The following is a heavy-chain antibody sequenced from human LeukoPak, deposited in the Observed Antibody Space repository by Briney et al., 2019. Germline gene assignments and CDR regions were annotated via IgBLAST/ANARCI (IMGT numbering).Heavy chain of an antibody. D-gene: IGHD3-9*01. CDR2: IFVSGST. V-gene: IGHV4-4*07. CDR3: ARCLTRTYYYYFMDV. J-gene: IGHJ6*03. CDR1: GDSINNYH. Sequence: SETLSLTCTVSGDSINNYHWGWIRQPAGKGLEWIGHIFVSGSTHYNPSLKSRVTMSVDSSKNQRSLKLNSVTDADTAVYYCARCLTRTYYYYFMDVWGKGTTVTVSS.